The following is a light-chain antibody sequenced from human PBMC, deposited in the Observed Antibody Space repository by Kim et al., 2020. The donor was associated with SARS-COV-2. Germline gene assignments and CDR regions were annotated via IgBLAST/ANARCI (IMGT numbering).Light chain of an antibody. CDR3: ESWDDTLRGPV. J-gene: IGLJ3*02. CDR1: STNIGSNT. V-gene: IGLV1-44*01. Sequence: GQKVTIACSRNSTNIGSNTVNWYQQYPGTAPKLLIHSNNQRPSGVPDRFSGSKSGTSASLAISGLQSEDETSYHCESWDDTLRGPVFGGGTQLTVL. CDR2: SNN.